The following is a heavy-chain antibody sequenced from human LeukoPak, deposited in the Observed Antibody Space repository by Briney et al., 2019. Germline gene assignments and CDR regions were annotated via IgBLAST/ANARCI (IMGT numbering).Heavy chain of an antibody. D-gene: IGHD2-15*01. Sequence: GESLKISCKGSGYSFTSYWIGWVRQMPGKGLEWMGIIYPGDSDARYSPSFQGQVTTSADKSISTAYLQWSSLKASDTAMYYCARRGYCSGGSCFSNAFDIWGQGTMVTVSS. CDR1: GYSFTSYW. CDR2: IYPGDSDA. CDR3: ARRGYCSGGSCFSNAFDI. V-gene: IGHV5-51*01. J-gene: IGHJ3*02.